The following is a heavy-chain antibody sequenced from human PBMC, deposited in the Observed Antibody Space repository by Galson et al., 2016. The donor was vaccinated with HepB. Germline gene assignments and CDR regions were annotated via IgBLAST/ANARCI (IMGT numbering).Heavy chain of an antibody. CDR2: ISGSALST. CDR1: GFFFDSNA. V-gene: IGHV3-23*01. J-gene: IGHJ4*02. D-gene: IGHD2-2*01. Sequence: SLRLSCAASGFFFDSNAMSWVRQAPGKGLEWVSSISGSALSTYYADSVKGRFTISRDNSKNTVYLQMNSQSVEETAIYYCAKDIHGVAVRGSWDVWGQGTLVTVSS. CDR3: AKDIHGVAVRGSWDV.